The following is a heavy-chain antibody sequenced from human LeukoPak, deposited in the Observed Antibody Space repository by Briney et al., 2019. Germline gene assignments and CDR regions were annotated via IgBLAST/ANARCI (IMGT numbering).Heavy chain of an antibody. CDR1: GGSISSSSYY. V-gene: IGHV4-39*01. CDR3: ARQDYDSSGYYSLNYFDY. J-gene: IGHJ4*02. Sequence: SETLSLTCTVSGGSISSSSYYWGWIRQPPGKGLEWIGSIYYSGSTYYNPSLKSRVTISVDTSKNQFSLKLSSVTAADTAVYYCARQDYDSSGYYSLNYFDYWGQGTLVTVSS. CDR2: IYYSGST. D-gene: IGHD3-22*01.